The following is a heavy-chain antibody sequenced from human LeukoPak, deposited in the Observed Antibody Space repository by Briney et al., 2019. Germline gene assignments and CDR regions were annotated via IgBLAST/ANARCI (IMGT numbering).Heavy chain of an antibody. CDR2: IIVSGDNT. CDR3: ARSLMVSAGTGPFDY. J-gene: IGHJ4*02. V-gene: IGHV3-23*01. CDR1: GFTFSNYA. D-gene: IGHD6-13*01. Sequence: GGSLRLSCAASGFTFSNYAMNWVRQAPGKGLEWVSSIIVSGDNTYYAESVKGRFTISRDNSKNTLYLQINSLGAEDTAVYYCARSLMVSAGTGPFDYWGQGTLVTVSS.